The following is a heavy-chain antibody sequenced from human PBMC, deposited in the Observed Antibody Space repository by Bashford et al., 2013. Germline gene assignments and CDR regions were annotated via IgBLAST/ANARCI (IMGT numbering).Heavy chain of an antibody. CDR3: ARELPHGTIRFDP. CDR1: GGSITSGDYH. CDR2: IYTSGST. J-gene: IGHJ5*02. V-gene: IGHV4-61*09. Sequence: SETLSLTCTVSGGSITSGDYHWAWFRQPAGKGLEWIGHIYTSGSTNYNPSLKSRVTMSIDTSKNQFSLKLSSVTAADTAVYFCARELPHGTIRFDPWGQGTLVTVSS. D-gene: IGHD1-1*01.